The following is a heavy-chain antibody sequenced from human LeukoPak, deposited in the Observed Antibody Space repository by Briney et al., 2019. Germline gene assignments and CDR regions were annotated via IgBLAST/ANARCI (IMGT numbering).Heavy chain of an antibody. CDR2: ISSSGSTM. CDR1: GFTFSSYE. Sequence: GRSLRLSCAASGFTFSSYEMNWVRQAPGKGLEWVSYISSSGSTMHYADSVKGRFTISRDNAKNSLYLQMNSLRAEDTAVYYCARAYYYYYMDVWGKGTTVTISS. V-gene: IGHV3-48*03. J-gene: IGHJ6*03. CDR3: ARAYYYYYMDV.